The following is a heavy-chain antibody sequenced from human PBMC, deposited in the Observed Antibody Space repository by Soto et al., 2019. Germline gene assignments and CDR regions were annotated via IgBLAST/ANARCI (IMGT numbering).Heavy chain of an antibody. CDR1: GFTFSSCA. CDR3: ARDQLYYNDISGRPLNAFDV. J-gene: IGHJ3*01. CDR2: IGVGSGAT. D-gene: IGHD3-22*01. Sequence: GSLRLSCAASGFTFSSCAMSWVRQAPGKGLEWVSDIGVGSGATEYTDSVKGRFTISRDNAKNSLYLQMNSLRAEDTAVYYCARDQLYYNDISGRPLNAFDVWGQGTMVTVSS. V-gene: IGHV3-48*01.